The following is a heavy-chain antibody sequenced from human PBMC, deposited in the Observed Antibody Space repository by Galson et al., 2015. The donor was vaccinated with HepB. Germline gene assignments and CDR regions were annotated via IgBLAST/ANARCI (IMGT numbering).Heavy chain of an antibody. Sequence: SLRLSCATSGFTFDNYGMHWVRQAPGKGLEWVATVWSDGSHKYYADSVKGRFTISRDESRNTVDLQMNSLRAEDTAVYYCARDYGLVDIVATTPFDYWGQGALVTVSS. CDR2: VWSDGSHK. V-gene: IGHV3-33*08. CDR1: GFTFDNYG. J-gene: IGHJ4*02. D-gene: IGHD5-12*01. CDR3: ARDYGLVDIVATTPFDY.